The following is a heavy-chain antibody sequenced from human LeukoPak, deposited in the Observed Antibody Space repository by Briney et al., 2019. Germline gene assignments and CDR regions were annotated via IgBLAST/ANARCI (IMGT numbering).Heavy chain of an antibody. J-gene: IGHJ4*02. D-gene: IGHD1-26*01. CDR2: IYYSGST. Sequence: SETLSLTCTVSGYSISSGYYWAWVRQPPGKGLEWIGSIYYSGSTYYNPSLKSRVTISLDTSKNQFSLRLRSVTAADTAVYYCARTVVGATFDYWGQGTLVTVSS. CDR1: GYSISSGYY. CDR3: ARTVVGATFDY. V-gene: IGHV4-38-2*02.